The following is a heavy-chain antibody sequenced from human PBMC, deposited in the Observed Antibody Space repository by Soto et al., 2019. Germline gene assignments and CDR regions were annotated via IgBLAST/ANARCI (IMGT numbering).Heavy chain of an antibody. D-gene: IGHD2-8*01. Sequence: QVQLVQSGAEVKKPGSSVKVSCKASGGTFSSYAISWVRQAPGQGLEWMGGIIPIFGTANYAKKFEGRVTITANESTSTAYMELSSLRSEDTAVYYCARDLGGYCTNGVGYIGLFDPWGQGTLVTVSS. V-gene: IGHV1-69*01. CDR1: GGTFSSYA. CDR3: ARDLGGYCTNGVGYIGLFDP. J-gene: IGHJ5*02. CDR2: IIPIFGTA.